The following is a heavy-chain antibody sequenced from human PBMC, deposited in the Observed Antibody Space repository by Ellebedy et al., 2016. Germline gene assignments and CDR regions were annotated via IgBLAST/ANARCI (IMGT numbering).Heavy chain of an antibody. D-gene: IGHD3-16*02. V-gene: IGHV3-48*02. CDR3: ARGGFGGVIVYYYYGMDV. CDR2: ISTSSSTI. CDR1: GFTFSSYS. J-gene: IGHJ6*02. Sequence: GESLKISXAASGFTFSSYSMNWVRQAPGKGLEWVSYISTSSSTIYYADSVKGRFTISRDNAKKSLYLQVNSLRDEDTAVYYCARGGFGGVIVYYYYGMDVWGQGTTVTVSS.